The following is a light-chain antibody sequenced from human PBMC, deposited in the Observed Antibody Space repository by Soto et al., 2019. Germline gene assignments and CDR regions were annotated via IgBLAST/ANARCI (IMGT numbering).Light chain of an antibody. Sequence: DIQMTQSPSSLSASVGDRVTITCRASQSISSYLNWYQQKPGKAPKLLIYAASSLQSGVPSRFSGSGSGTDFNLTISSLQPEDFATYYCQQSYSTPRTFGQGTKVEIK. CDR3: QQSYSTPRT. J-gene: IGKJ1*01. V-gene: IGKV1-39*01. CDR2: AAS. CDR1: QSISSY.